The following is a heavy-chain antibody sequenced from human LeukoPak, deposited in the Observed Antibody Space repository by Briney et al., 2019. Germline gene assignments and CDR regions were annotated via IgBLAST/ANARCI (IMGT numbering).Heavy chain of an antibody. CDR2: IIPIFGTA. V-gene: IGHV1-69*13. Sequence: GASVKVSCKASGGTFSSYAISWVRQAPGQGLEWMGGIIPIFGTANYAQKFQGRVTITADESTSTAYMELSSLRSEGTAVYYCARDRGYSGYEFDYWGQGTLVTVSS. D-gene: IGHD5-12*01. J-gene: IGHJ4*02. CDR3: ARDRGYSGYEFDY. CDR1: GGTFSSYA.